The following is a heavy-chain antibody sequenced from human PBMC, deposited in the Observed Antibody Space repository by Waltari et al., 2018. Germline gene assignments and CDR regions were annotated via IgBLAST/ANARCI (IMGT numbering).Heavy chain of an antibody. V-gene: IGHV3-23*01. J-gene: IGHJ4*02. CDR1: GFTFSGYA. CDR2: ITDNGNRA. D-gene: IGHD3-22*01. Sequence: EVQLSESGGDLVQPGESLRLSCAASGFTFSGYALAWVRLAPGKGLEWVSTITDNGNRAYYADFVRGQFTISRDNSRSTLFLQMKNLTVDDTAVYYCAKDHWRPGVVTSLSSWGQGTLVTVSS. CDR3: AKDHWRPGVVTSLSS.